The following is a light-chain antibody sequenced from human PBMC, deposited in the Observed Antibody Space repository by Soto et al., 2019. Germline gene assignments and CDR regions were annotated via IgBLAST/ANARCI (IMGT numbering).Light chain of an antibody. CDR2: DVT. V-gene: IGLV2-18*02. CDR3: SSFTTSSTYV. CDR1: SSDVGSNNR. J-gene: IGLJ1*01. Sequence: QSALTQPPSVSGSPGQSVAISCPGSSSDVGSNNRVSWYQQSPGTAPKLMIYDVTNRPSGVPDRFSGSKSGNTASLTISGLQAEDAADYYCSSFTTSSTYVFGTGTKVTVL.